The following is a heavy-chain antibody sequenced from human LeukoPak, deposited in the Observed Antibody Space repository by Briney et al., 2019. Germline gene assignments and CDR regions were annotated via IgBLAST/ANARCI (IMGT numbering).Heavy chain of an antibody. J-gene: IGHJ4*02. CDR3: ARSRIAAAHPVG. D-gene: IGHD6-13*01. CDR2: ISYDGSNK. CDR1: GFTFSSYA. V-gene: IGHV3-30*04. Sequence: PGGSLRLSCAASGFTFSSYAMHWVRQAPGKGLEWVAVISYDGSNKYYADSVKGRFTISRDNSKNTLYLQMNSLRAEDTAVYYCARSRIAAAHPVGWGQGTLVTVSS.